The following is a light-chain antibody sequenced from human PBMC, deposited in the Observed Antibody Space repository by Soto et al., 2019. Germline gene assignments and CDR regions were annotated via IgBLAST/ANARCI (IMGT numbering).Light chain of an antibody. CDR3: QQYGGSPRYT. CDR2: GAS. Sequence: EIVLTQSPGTLSLSPGERATLSCRASQSVSSTYLAWYQQKPGQAPRLLIYGASSRATGIPDRFSGSGSGTGFTLTISNLEPEDFAVYYCQQYGGSPRYTFGQGTKLEIK. J-gene: IGKJ2*01. V-gene: IGKV3-20*01. CDR1: QSVSSTY.